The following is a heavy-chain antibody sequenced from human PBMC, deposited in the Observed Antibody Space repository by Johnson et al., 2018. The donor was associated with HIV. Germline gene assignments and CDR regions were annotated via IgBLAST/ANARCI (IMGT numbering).Heavy chain of an antibody. CDR1: GFTFSSYG. CDR3: ANLNDYGDYWGPDAFDI. CDR2: ISYDGSYK. Sequence: QMLLVESGGGLVQPGGSLRLSCAASGFTFSSYGMHWVRQAPGKGLGWVAFISYDGSYKYYADSVWGRFTLSRDNSKKTLYLQMNILRAEDTAVYYCANLNDYGDYWGPDAFDIWGQGTMVSVSS. J-gene: IGHJ3*02. D-gene: IGHD4-17*01. V-gene: IGHV3-30*18.